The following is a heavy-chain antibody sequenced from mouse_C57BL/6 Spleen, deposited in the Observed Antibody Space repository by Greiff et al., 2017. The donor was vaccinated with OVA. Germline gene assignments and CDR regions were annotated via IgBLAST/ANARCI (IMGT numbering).Heavy chain of an antibody. CDR1: GYAFSSSW. J-gene: IGHJ1*03. CDR2: SYPGDGDT. Sequence: VKLQESGPELVKPGASVKISCKASGYAFSSSWMNWVKQRPGKGLEWIGRSYPGDGDTNYNGKFKGKATLTADKSSSTAYMQLSSLTSEDSAVYFCARSGDYGSSWGYFDVWGTGTTVTVSS. D-gene: IGHD1-1*01. V-gene: IGHV1-82*01. CDR3: ARSGDYGSSWGYFDV.